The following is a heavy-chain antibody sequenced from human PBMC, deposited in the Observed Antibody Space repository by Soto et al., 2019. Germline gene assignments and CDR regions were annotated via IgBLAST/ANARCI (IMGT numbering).Heavy chain of an antibody. D-gene: IGHD6-19*01. J-gene: IGHJ4*02. CDR2: IYRDGST. CDR1: GFTVSISY. CDR3: ARGKGIGWYESSDY. Sequence: EVQLVESRGGLIQPGESLRLSCAASGFTVSISYMSWVRQAPGKGLEWVSTIYRDGSTYYADSVEGRFTISRDNSKNTLYLQMNSLRAEDTATYYCARGKGIGWYESSDYWGQGTLVTAS. V-gene: IGHV3-53*01.